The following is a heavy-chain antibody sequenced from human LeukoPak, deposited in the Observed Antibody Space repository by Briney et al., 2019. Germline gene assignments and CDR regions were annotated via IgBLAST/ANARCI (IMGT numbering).Heavy chain of an antibody. Sequence: GGSLRLSCAASGFTVSSNYMSWVRQAPGKGLEWVSVIYSGGSTYYADSVKGRFTISRDNSKNTLYLQMNSLRAEDTAVYYCAGGHTGTTGDAFDIWGQGTMVTVSS. V-gene: IGHV3-53*01. J-gene: IGHJ3*02. CDR3: AGGHTGTTGDAFDI. D-gene: IGHD1-1*01. CDR2: IYSGGST. CDR1: GFTVSSNY.